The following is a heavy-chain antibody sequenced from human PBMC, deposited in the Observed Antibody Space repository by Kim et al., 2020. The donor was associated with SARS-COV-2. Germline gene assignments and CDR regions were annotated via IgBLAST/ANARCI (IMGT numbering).Heavy chain of an antibody. J-gene: IGHJ4*01. V-gene: IGHV4-34*01. Sequence: SETLSLTCAVYGGSFSGYYWSWIRQPPGKGLEWIGEINHSGSTNYNPSLKSRVTISVDTSKNQFSLKLSSVTAADTAVYYCARPGIVGASKRSNAFDYWG. CDR2: INHSGST. D-gene: IGHD1-26*01. CDR1: GGSFSGYY. CDR3: ARPGIVGASKRSNAFDY.